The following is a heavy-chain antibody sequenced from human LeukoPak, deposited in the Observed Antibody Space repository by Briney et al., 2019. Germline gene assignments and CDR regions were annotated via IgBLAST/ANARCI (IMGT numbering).Heavy chain of an antibody. J-gene: IGHJ4*02. V-gene: IGHV3-23*01. CDR1: GFTFSSYA. Sequence: GGSLRLSCAASGFTFSSYAMSWVRQVPGKGLEWVSGISSSAGGTYYADSVKAPFTTSRDHARNSLYLQMNSLRVDDTAVYYCERDGYWGQGTLVTVSS. CDR3: ERDGY. CDR2: ISSSAGGT.